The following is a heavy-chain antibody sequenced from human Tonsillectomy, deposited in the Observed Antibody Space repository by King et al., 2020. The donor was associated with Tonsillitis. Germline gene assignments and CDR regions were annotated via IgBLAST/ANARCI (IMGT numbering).Heavy chain of an antibody. Sequence: QLVQSGGGLVQPGGSLRLSCTASGFTFSNYWISWVRQAPGKGLEWVANIKEDGSVEDDVYSVRGRFTISRDNAKNSLNLQMSSLRAEDTAVYYCVAPLGYDDYRRTAHWGQGTLVTVSS. V-gene: IGHV3-7*01. D-gene: IGHD4-17*01. CDR3: VAPLGYDDYRRTAH. CDR2: IKEDGSVE. J-gene: IGHJ4*02. CDR1: GFTFSNYW.